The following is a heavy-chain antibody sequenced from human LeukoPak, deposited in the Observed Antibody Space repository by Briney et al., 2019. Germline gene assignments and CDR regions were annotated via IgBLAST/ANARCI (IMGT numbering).Heavy chain of an antibody. J-gene: IGHJ4*02. Sequence: PGRSLRLSCAASGFTFSSYGMHWVRQAPGKGLEWVAVISYDGSNKYYADSVKGRFTISRDNSKNTLYLQMNSLRAEDTAVYYCARTYGGNSLGYFDYWGQGTLVTVSS. CDR3: ARTYGGNSLGYFDY. CDR2: ISYDGSNK. V-gene: IGHV3-30*03. CDR1: GFTFSSYG. D-gene: IGHD4-23*01.